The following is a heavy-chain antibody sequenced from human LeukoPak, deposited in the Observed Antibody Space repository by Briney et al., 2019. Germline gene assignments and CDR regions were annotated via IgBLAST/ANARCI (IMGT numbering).Heavy chain of an antibody. D-gene: IGHD6-13*01. Sequence: SVKVPCKASGYTITSSDINWVQQATGQGLEWMGRIIPILGIGNYAQKFQGRVTITADKSTSTAYMELSSLRSEDTAVYYCARGGVAAAGTYFQYWGQGSLVTVSS. J-gene: IGHJ1*01. CDR1: GYTITSSD. CDR2: IIPILGIG. CDR3: ARGGVAAAGTYFQY. V-gene: IGHV1-69*04.